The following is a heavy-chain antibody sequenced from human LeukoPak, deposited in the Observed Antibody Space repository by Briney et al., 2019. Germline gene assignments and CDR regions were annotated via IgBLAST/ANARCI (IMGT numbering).Heavy chain of an antibody. Sequence: PSETLSLTCAVSGGSINCDSWSWIRQPPGKGLEWVGYILHGGGTYSNPSLKSRVIISVDRSKNQFSLKLTSVTAADTAIYYCARSLFRGSGSWKGWFDPWGPGTLVSVSS. V-gene: IGHV4-30-2*01. CDR3: ARSLFRGSGSWKGWFDP. D-gene: IGHD1-26*01. CDR2: ILHGGGT. J-gene: IGHJ5*02. CDR1: GGSINCDS.